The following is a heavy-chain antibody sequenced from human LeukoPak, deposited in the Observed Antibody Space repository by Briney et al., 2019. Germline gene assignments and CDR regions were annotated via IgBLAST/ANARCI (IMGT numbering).Heavy chain of an antibody. D-gene: IGHD1-26*01. CDR3: AGRSGSYSA. CDR2: IYYRGST. CDR1: GGSFSGYY. V-gene: IGHV4-59*05. Sequence: PPETLSLTCAVYGGSFSGYYWSWIRQPPGKGLEWIGSIYYRGSTYYNPSLQSRVTTYVDTSKNQFSLRLSSVTAADTAVYYCAGRSGSYSAWGQGALVTVSS. J-gene: IGHJ5*02.